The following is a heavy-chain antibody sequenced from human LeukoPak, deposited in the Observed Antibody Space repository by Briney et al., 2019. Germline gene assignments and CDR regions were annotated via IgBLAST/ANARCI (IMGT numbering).Heavy chain of an antibody. Sequence: PSETLSLTCTVSGGSISSGSYYWSWIRQPAGKGLEWIGRIYTSGSTNYNPSLKSRVTISVETSKNQFSLKLSSVTATDTAVYYCARVSGSYPYYFDYWGQGTLVTVSS. CDR1: GGSISSGSYY. V-gene: IGHV4-61*02. CDR2: IYTSGST. D-gene: IGHD1-26*01. J-gene: IGHJ4*02. CDR3: ARVSGSYPYYFDY.